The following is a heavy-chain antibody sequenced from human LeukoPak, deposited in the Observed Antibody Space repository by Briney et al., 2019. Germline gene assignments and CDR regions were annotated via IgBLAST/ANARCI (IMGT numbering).Heavy chain of an antibody. Sequence: ASVKVSCKASGYTFTGYFMHWVRQAPGQGLEWMGWINPNSGGTNFAQKFQGRVSMARDTSISTAYMELSRLRSDDTAVYYCARGGSPIYYYYMDVWGKGTTVTISS. J-gene: IGHJ6*03. CDR1: GYTFTGYF. CDR2: INPNSGGT. CDR3: ARGGSPIYYYYMDV. V-gene: IGHV1-2*02. D-gene: IGHD2-2*01.